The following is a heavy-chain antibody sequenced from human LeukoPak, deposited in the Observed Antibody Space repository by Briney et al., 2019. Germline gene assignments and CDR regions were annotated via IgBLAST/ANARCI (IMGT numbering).Heavy chain of an antibody. CDR1: GGSISSGDYY. CDR3: ASDHRYCSSTSCQGAPHDNWFDP. Sequence: SETLSLTCTVSGGSISSGDYYWSWIRQPPGKGLEWIGYIYYSGSTNYSPSLKSRVTISVDTSKNQFSLKLSSVTAADTAVYYCASDHRYCSSTSCQGAPHDNWFDPWGQGTLVTVSS. CDR2: IYYSGST. J-gene: IGHJ5*02. D-gene: IGHD2-2*01. V-gene: IGHV4-30-4*01.